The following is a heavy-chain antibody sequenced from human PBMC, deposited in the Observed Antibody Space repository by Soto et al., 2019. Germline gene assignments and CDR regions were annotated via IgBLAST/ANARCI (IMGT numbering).Heavy chain of an antibody. J-gene: IGHJ5*02. CDR1: GASISGFH. CDR3: VRGGTKSLRDWFDP. Sequence: PSETLSLTCTVSGASISGFHWSWIRKSAGKGLEWIGRIYATGTTDYNPSLKSRVMMSVDTSKKQFSLKLRSVTAADTAVYYCVRGGTKSLRDWFDPWGQGISVAVSS. D-gene: IGHD1-1*01. V-gene: IGHV4-4*07. CDR2: IYATGTT.